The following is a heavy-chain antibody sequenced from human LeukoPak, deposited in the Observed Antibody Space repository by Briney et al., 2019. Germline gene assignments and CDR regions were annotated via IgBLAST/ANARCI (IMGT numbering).Heavy chain of an antibody. J-gene: IGHJ4*02. CDR2: ISSSSSTI. CDR1: GFTFSSYS. D-gene: IGHD2-2*01. CDR3: ARDIRKDIVVVPAAMGIWGIFDY. V-gene: IGHV3-48*01. Sequence: GGSLRLSCAASGFTFSSYSMNWVRQAPGKGLEWVSYISSSSSTIYYADSVKGRFTISRDNAKNSLYLQMNSLRAEDTAVYYCARDIRKDIVVVPAAMGIWGIFDYWGQGTLVTVSS.